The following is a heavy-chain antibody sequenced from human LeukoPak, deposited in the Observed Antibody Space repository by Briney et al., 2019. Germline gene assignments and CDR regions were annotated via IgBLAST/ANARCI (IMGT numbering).Heavy chain of an antibody. CDR2: INHSGST. V-gene: IGHV4-34*01. D-gene: IGHD2-15*01. Sequence: SETLPLTCAVYGGSFSVYYWSWIRQPPGKGLEWIGEINHSGSTNYNPSLKSRVTISVDTSKNQFSLKLSSVTAADTAVYYCARGGGYCSGGSCYRYYFDYWGQGTLVTVSS. CDR3: ARGGGYCSGGSCYRYYFDY. CDR1: GGSFSVYY. J-gene: IGHJ4*02.